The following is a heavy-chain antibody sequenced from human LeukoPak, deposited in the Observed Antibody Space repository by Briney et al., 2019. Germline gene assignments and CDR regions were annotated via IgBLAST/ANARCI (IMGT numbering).Heavy chain of an antibody. Sequence: GGSLRLSCAASGFTFSSYAMTWVRQAPGKGLEWVSVISGSGGSTYYADSVKGRFTISRDNSKNTVYLQMNSLRAEDTAVYYCAKDKGALIAAAGILDYWGQGTLVTVPS. D-gene: IGHD6-13*01. CDR2: ISGSGGST. CDR3: AKDKGALIAAAGILDY. V-gene: IGHV3-23*01. CDR1: GFTFSSYA. J-gene: IGHJ4*02.